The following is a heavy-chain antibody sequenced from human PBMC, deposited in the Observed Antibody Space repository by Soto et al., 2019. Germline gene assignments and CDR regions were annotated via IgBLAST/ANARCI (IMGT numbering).Heavy chain of an antibody. J-gene: IGHJ3*02. CDR3: ARGRGVLGYCSGGSCLPDGFDI. CDR1: GGSITSYY. V-gene: IGHV4-59*01. D-gene: IGHD2-15*01. Sequence: QVQLRESGPGLLKPSETLSLTCTVSGGSITSYYWNWIRQPPGKGLEWIGYIYYSGSTNYNPSLKSRVTTSVDTSKDQFSLKLTSVTAADTAEYYCARGRGVLGYCSGGSCLPDGFDIWGQGTMVTVSS. CDR2: IYYSGST.